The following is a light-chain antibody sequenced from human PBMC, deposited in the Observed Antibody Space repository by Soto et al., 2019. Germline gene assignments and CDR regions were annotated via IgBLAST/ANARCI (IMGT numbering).Light chain of an antibody. CDR2: AAS. Sequence: AIPMTQSPSSLSSSTGYRVTITFLASQGISSYLAWYQQKPGKAPKLLIYAASTLQSGVPSRFSGSGSGTDFTLTISCLQSEDFATYYCQQYYSYPITFGQGTRLEIK. V-gene: IGKV1-8*01. J-gene: IGKJ5*01. CDR3: QQYYSYPIT. CDR1: QGISSY.